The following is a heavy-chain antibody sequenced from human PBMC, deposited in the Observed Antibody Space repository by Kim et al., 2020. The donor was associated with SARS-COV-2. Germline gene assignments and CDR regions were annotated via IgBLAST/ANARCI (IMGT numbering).Heavy chain of an antibody. V-gene: IGHV3-30-3*01. J-gene: IGHJ6*02. CDR3: ARGDPTYYYGSGRLNGMDV. CDR2: ISYDGSNK. Sequence: GGSLRLSCAASGFTFSSYAMHWVRQAPGKGLEWVAVISYDGSNKYYADSMKGRFTISRDNSKNTLYLQMNSLRAEDTAVYYCARGDPTYYYGSGRLNGMDVWGQGTTVTVSS. D-gene: IGHD3-10*01. CDR1: GFTFSSYA.